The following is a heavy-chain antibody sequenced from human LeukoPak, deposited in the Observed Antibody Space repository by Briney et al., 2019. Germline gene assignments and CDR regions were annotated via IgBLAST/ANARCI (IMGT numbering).Heavy chain of an antibody. V-gene: IGHV4-39*01. J-gene: IGHJ3*02. Sequence: TSETLSLTCTVSGGSISSSSLYGDWIRQPPGKGLEWIGTVYYSGSTYYNPSLKSRVTISVDTSKNQFSLKLSSVTAADTAVYYCARSASSLGAGAFDIWGQGTMVTVSS. CDR1: GGSISSSSLY. D-gene: IGHD2-2*01. CDR2: VYYSGST. CDR3: ARSASSLGAGAFDI.